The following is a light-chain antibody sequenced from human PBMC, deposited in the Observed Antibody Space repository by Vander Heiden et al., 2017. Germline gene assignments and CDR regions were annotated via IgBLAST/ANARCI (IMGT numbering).Light chain of an antibody. CDR2: DAS. CDR1: QSVSSY. Sequence: EILLTQSPTTLSLSPGERATLSCRASQSVSSYLAWYQQKPGQAPRLLIYDASNRTAGIPARFSGSGSGTDFTLTISSLEAEDFAVYYCQQRSNWPPLTFGGGTKVEIK. V-gene: IGKV3-11*01. CDR3: QQRSNWPPLT. J-gene: IGKJ4*01.